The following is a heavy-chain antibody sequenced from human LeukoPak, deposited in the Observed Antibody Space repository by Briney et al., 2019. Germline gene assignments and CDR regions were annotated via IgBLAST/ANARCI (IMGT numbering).Heavy chain of an antibody. D-gene: IGHD3-10*01. CDR3: ARRYYGSGSYSDGFDY. V-gene: IGHV5-51*01. CDR1: GYSFTNYW. J-gene: IGHJ4*02. Sequence: GASLKISCKGSGYSFTNYWIGWVRQMPGKGLEWMGIIYPGDSDTRYSPSFQGQVSISVDKSISTAYLQWSSLKASDTAIYYCARRYYGSGSYSDGFDYWGQGTLVTVSS. CDR2: IYPGDSDT.